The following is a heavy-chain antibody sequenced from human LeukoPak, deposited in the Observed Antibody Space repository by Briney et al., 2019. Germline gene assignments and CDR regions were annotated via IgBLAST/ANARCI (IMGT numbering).Heavy chain of an antibody. J-gene: IGHJ4*02. CDR1: GFTVSGNY. D-gene: IGHD3-16*01. CDR3: ARDRPYGGVGDFDY. Sequence: PGGSLRLSCAVFGFTVSGNYMSWVRQAPRKGLEWVSAIYTDGNTHYAGSVKGRFTISRDSLKNTLYLQMNSLRAEDTAVYYCARDRPYGGVGDFDYWGQGTLVTVSS. CDR2: IYTDGNT. V-gene: IGHV3-66*01.